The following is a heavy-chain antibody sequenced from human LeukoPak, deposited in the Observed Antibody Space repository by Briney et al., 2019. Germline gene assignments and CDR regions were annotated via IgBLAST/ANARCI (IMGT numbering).Heavy chain of an antibody. D-gene: IGHD2/OR15-2a*01. CDR1: GYTFTSYG. Sequence: GASVKVSCKASGYTFTSYGISWVRQAPGQGLEWMGGIIPIFGTANYAQKFQGRVTITADESTSTAYMELSSLRSEDTAVYFCARDNSRREEGTTFWWFDPWGQGTLVTVSS. CDR2: IIPIFGTA. J-gene: IGHJ5*02. V-gene: IGHV1-69*13. CDR3: ARDNSRREEGTTFWWFDP.